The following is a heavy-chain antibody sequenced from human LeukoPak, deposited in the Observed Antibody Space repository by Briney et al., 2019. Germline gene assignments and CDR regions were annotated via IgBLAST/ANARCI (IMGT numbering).Heavy chain of an antibody. V-gene: IGHV1-2*02. D-gene: IGHD3-3*01. CDR1: GYTFTGYY. CDR3: ARAIVTIFD. Sequence: VSVKVSCKASGYTFTGYYMHWVRQAPGKGLDGMGWINPNSGGTNYAQKSQGSVTMTRDTSISTAYMELSRMRSDDTAVYYCARAIVTIFDWGQGTMVTVSS. J-gene: IGHJ3*01. CDR2: INPNSGGT.